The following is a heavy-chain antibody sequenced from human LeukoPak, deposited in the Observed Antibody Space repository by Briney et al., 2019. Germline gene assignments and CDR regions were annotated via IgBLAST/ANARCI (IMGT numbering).Heavy chain of an antibody. CDR3: ARHGYNLSPYYGMDV. V-gene: IGHV5-51*01. D-gene: IGHD5-24*01. CDR2: IYPGDSDT. J-gene: IGHJ6*02. Sequence: GESLKISCKGSGDSFSSYWIGWVRQMPGKGLEWMGIIYPGDSDTRYSPSFQGQVTISADKSISTAYLQWSSLKASDTAMYYCARHGYNLSPYYGMDVWGQGTTVTVSS. CDR1: GDSFSSYW.